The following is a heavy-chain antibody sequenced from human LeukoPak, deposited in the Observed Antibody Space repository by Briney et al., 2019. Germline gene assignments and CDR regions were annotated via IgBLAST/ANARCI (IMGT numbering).Heavy chain of an antibody. Sequence: PGGSLRLSCAASGFTFSSYAMSWVRQAPGKGLEWVSAISGSGGSTYYADSVKGRFTISRDNAKNSLYLQMNSLRAEDTAVYYCARGQGYCSSTSCYRLFDYWGQGTLVTVSS. J-gene: IGHJ4*02. D-gene: IGHD2-2*01. V-gene: IGHV3-23*01. CDR2: ISGSGGST. CDR3: ARGQGYCSSTSCYRLFDY. CDR1: GFTFSSYA.